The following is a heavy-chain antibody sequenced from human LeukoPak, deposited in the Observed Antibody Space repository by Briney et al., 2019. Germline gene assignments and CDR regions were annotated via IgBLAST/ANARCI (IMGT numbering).Heavy chain of an antibody. CDR2: ISGSGGST. CDR3: AKSDTSMIYYYYMDV. Sequence: GGSLRLSCAASGFIFGSYDMSWVRQAPGKGLEWVSSISGSGGSTHYADSVKGRFTISGDISKNTLYLQMNSLRAQDTAVYYCAKSDTSMIYYYYMDVWGKGTTVTISS. D-gene: IGHD5-18*01. CDR1: GFIFGSYD. J-gene: IGHJ6*03. V-gene: IGHV3-23*01.